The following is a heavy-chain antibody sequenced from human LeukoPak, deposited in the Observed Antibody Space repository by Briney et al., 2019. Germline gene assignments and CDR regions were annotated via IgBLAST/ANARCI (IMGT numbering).Heavy chain of an antibody. J-gene: IGHJ4*02. V-gene: IGHV4-38-2*01. Sequence: SETLSLTCAVSGYSISSGYYWGWIRQPPGKGLEWIGSIYHSGSTYYNPSLKSRVTMSVDTSKNQFSLKLSSVTAADTAVYYCARSRGIAARYYFDYWGQGTLVTVSS. D-gene: IGHD6-6*01. CDR1: GYSISSGYY. CDR2: IYHSGST. CDR3: ARSRGIAARYYFDY.